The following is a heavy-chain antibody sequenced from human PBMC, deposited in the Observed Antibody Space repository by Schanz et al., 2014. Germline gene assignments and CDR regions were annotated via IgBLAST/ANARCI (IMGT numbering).Heavy chain of an antibody. D-gene: IGHD4-17*01. CDR2: IIPSLGLA. V-gene: IGHV1-69*04. CDR3: ARGYGDSPTDF. CDR1: GGTFSSFG. Sequence: VQLEQSGAEVKKPGSSVKVSCKASGGTFSSFGINWVRQAPGQGLEWMGRIIPSLGLAKYEQKFQDKVTITADTSTTTAYMEVSGLRSEDTAVYYCARGYGDSPTDFWGQGTLVTVSS. J-gene: IGHJ4*02.